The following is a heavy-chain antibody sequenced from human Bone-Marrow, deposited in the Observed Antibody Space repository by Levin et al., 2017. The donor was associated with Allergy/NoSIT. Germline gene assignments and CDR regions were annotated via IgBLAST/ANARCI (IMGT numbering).Heavy chain of an antibody. V-gene: IGHV3-48*01. CDR1: GFTFSSYS. Sequence: PGESLKISCATSGFTFSSYSMNWVRQASGKGLEWVSYINSSSGTIYYADSVKGRFTISRDNAKKSLYLQMSSLRVEDTAVYYCVRGLPDYWGQGTLVTVSS. J-gene: IGHJ4*02. CDR2: INSSSGTI. CDR3: VRGLPDY.